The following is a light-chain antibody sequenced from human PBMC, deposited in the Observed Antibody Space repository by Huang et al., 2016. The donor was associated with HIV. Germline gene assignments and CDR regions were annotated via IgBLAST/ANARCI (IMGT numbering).Light chain of an antibody. Sequence: DIVMTQSPDSLVVSLGERATINCKSSQSVLYSSTNKNYLTWYQQKPGQPPRLLIYWASTRESGVPERFSGSGSGTDFTLTISSLQAEDVAVYYCQQYYSTPLTFGGGTKVEIK. J-gene: IGKJ4*01. CDR1: QSVLYSSTNKNY. CDR3: QQYYSTPLT. CDR2: WAS. V-gene: IGKV4-1*01.